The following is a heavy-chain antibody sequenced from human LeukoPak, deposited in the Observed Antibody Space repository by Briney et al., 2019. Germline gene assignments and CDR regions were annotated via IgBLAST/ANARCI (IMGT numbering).Heavy chain of an antibody. V-gene: IGHV4-59*01. Sequence: SETLSLTCTVSGGSISSYYWSWLRQPPGKGLEWIGYIYYSGSTNYNPSLKSRVTISVDTSKDQFFLKLTSVTAADTAVYYCARASSGGYYYYGMDVWGQGTTVTVPS. CDR2: IYYSGST. CDR3: ARASSGGYYYYGMDV. J-gene: IGHJ6*02. D-gene: IGHD6-6*01. CDR1: GGSISSYY.